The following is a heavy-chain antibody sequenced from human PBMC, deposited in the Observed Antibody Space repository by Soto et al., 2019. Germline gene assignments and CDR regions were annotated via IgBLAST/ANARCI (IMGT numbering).Heavy chain of an antibody. V-gene: IGHV3-23*01. CDR2: ISHSGDST. Sequence: GCLLPTCTASGSIFSSYAMNWVRQAAGQGLEWVAAISHSGDSTFYAESVRGRFTISRDNSVNTLFLHMGGLATEDTAVYYCAHHRGYGVFDALDIWGQGTTVTVSS. CDR1: GSIFSSYA. J-gene: IGHJ3*02. D-gene: IGHD4-17*01. CDR3: AHHRGYGVFDALDI.